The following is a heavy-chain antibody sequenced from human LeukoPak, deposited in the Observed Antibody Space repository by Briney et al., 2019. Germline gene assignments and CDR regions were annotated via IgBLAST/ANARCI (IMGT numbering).Heavy chain of an antibody. CDR3: AKDYRYGSA. V-gene: IGHV3-23*01. CDR2: INVRGDAT. CDR1: GFTFNSFA. J-gene: IGHJ5*02. Sequence: GGSLRLSCAASGFTFNSFAFTWVRHAPGRGLEWVSAINVRGDATFYAESVRGRFTISRDNSKNTLYLQMNSLGAEDTALYYCAKDYRYGSAWGPGTLVVVSS. D-gene: IGHD6-19*01.